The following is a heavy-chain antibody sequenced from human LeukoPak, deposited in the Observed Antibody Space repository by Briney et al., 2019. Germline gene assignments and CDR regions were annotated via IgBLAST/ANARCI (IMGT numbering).Heavy chain of an antibody. D-gene: IGHD3-16*01. CDR3: ARTETNWSFRWFDP. Sequence: SETLSLTCTVSGGSISSFYWSWIRQPAGKGLEWIGRIYTSGSTNYNPSLKSRVTMSVDTSKNQYSLKLSSVTAADTAVYYCARTETNWSFRWFDPWGQGTLVTVSS. J-gene: IGHJ5*02. CDR1: GGSISSFY. V-gene: IGHV4-4*07. CDR2: IYTSGST.